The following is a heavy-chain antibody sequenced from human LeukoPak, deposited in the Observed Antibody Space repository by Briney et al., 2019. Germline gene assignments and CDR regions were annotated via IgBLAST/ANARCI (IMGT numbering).Heavy chain of an antibody. CDR1: GGSISSGSYY. Sequence: SETLSLTCTVSGGSISSGSYYWSWIRQPAGKGLEWIGRIYTSGSTNYNPSLKSRVTISVDTSKNQFSLKLSSVTAADTAVYYCARLRGNSESDAFDIWGQGTMVTVSS. D-gene: IGHD4-23*01. CDR3: ARLRGNSESDAFDI. J-gene: IGHJ3*02. CDR2: IYTSGST. V-gene: IGHV4-61*02.